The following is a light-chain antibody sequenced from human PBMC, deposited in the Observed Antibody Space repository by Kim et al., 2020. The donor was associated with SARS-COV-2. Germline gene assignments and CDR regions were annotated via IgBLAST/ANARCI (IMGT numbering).Light chain of an antibody. CDR1: QSVSSSY. J-gene: IGKJ1*01. CDR2: GAS. V-gene: IGKV3-20*01. CDR3: QQYGSQPKT. Sequence: EIVLTQSPGTLSLSPGEIATLSCRASQSVSSSYLAWYQQKPGQAPRLLIYGASSRATGIPDRFSGSGSGTDFTLTISRLEPEDFAVYYCQQYGSQPKTFGQGTKVEIQ.